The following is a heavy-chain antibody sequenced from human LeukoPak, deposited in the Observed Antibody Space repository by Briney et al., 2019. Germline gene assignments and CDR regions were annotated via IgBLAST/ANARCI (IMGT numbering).Heavy chain of an antibody. CDR3: ARGVYSRTVGDY. CDR1: GYTFTNYG. V-gene: IGHV1-18*01. D-gene: IGHD6-13*01. J-gene: IGHJ4*02. Sequence: ASVKVSCKASGYTFTNYGINWVRQAPGQGLEWMGWISSYNYNTNYAQKIQGRVTMTTDTSTNTVYMELRSLRSDDTAVYYCARGVYSRTVGDYWGQGTLVTVSS. CDR2: ISSYNYNT.